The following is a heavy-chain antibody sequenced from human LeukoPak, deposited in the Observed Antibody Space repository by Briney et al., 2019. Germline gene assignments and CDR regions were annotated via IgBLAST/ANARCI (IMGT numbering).Heavy chain of an antibody. CDR3: ARGGGYCSSTSCYAFDI. J-gene: IGHJ3*02. CDR2: IYTSGST. CDR1: GGSISSFY. D-gene: IGHD2-2*01. V-gene: IGHV4-4*07. Sequence: SETLSLTCTVSGGSISSFYWSWIRQPAGKGLEWIGRIYTSGSTNYNPSLKSRVTISVDTSKNQFSLKLSSVTAADTAVYYCARGGGYCSSTSCYAFDIWGQGTMVTVSS.